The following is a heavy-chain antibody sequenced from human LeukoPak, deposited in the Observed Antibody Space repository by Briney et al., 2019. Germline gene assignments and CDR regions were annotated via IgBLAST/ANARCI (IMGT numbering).Heavy chain of an antibody. J-gene: IGHJ4*02. CDR1: GYTFTGYY. CDR2: VNPNSGGT. V-gene: IGHV1-2*06. D-gene: IGHD3-10*01. Sequence: ASVKVSCKASGYTFTGYYMHWVRQAPGQGLEWMGRVNPNSGGTNYAQKFQGRVTMTRDTSISTAYMELGRLRSDDTAVYYRARVSILWFGESFDYWGQGTLVTVSS. CDR3: ARVSILWFGESFDY.